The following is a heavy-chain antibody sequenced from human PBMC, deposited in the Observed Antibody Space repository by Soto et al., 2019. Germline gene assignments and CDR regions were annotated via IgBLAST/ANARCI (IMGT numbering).Heavy chain of an antibody. V-gene: IGHV4-61*01. D-gene: IGHD6-13*01. CDR2: IYYSGST. Sequence: QVQLQESGPRLVKPSETLSLTCTVSGDYVSSNSYYWSWIRQPPGKGLEYIGYIYYSGSTTYNPSLKSRVTISLDTSKNQFSLRLSSVTAADTAVYYCARAWKQPWGGMDVWGPGTTVTVSS. CDR3: ARAWKQPWGGMDV. J-gene: IGHJ6*02. CDR1: GDYVSSNSYY.